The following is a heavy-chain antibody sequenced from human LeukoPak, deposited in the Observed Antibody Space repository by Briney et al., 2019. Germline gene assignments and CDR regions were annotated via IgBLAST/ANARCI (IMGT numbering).Heavy chain of an antibody. CDR1: GFTFSSYA. Sequence: PGGSLRLSCAASGFTFSSYAMSWVRQAPGKGLEWVSCIRGSGTSTYYANSVKGRFTISRDNSTNTLYLQMNSLRAEDTAVYYCAKVTYGSGTYGAFDYWGQGTLVTVSS. V-gene: IGHV3-23*01. CDR3: AKVTYGSGTYGAFDY. D-gene: IGHD3-10*01. J-gene: IGHJ4*02. CDR2: IRGSGTST.